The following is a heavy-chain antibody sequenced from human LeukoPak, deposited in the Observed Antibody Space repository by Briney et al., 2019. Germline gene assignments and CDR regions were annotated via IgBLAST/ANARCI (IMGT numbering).Heavy chain of an antibody. CDR3: ARGNTVVTPFDY. J-gene: IGHJ4*02. CDR2: INPNSGGT. CDR1: GYTFTGYY. Sequence: ASVKVSCTASGYTFTGYYMHWVRQAPGQGLEWMGWINPNSGGTNYAQKFQGWVTMTRDTSISTAYMELSRLRSDDTAVYYCARGNTVVTPFDYWGQGTLVTVSS. V-gene: IGHV1-2*04. D-gene: IGHD4-23*01.